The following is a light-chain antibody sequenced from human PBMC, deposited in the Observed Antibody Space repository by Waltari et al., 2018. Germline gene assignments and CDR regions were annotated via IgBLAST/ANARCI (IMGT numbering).Light chain of an antibody. V-gene: IGLV1-40*01. CDR3: QAYDRSLSVSV. J-gene: IGLJ2*01. Sequence: QSVLTQPPSVSGAPGQRVTISCTGSSSNTGAGYDVNWYQQLPGTAPKLLIFGNRNRLSGGPDRFSGSKSGASASLAISGLQAEDEAEYYCQAYDRSLSVSVFGGGTKLTVL. CDR2: GNR. CDR1: SSNTGAGYD.